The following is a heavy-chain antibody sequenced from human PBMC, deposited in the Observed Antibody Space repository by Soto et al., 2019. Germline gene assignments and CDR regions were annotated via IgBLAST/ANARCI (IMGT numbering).Heavy chain of an antibody. CDR2: INHREGP. CDR1: AGSFGDYS. J-gene: IGHJ6*02. Sequence: PSETLSLNCVVYAGSFGDYSWSWIRQPPGRGLEWIGEINHREGPHYNPSLKSRIAIALAPPKNQFSLRVSSAVTANTDVYYCAGGGHHYDSSGYHYYYGMDVWGRGTTVTVSS. D-gene: IGHD3-22*01. CDR3: AGGGHHYDSSGYHYYYGMDV. V-gene: IGHV4-34*01.